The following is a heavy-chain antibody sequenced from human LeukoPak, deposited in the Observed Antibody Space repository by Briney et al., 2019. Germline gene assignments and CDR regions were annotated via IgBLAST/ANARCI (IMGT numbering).Heavy chain of an antibody. D-gene: IGHD3-10*01. CDR2: IDHSGST. Sequence: GSLRLSCTASGFTFGDYAMSWVRQAPGKGLEWIGEIDHSGSTNYNPSLKSRVTISLDTSRNQFSLKLNSVTAADTAVYYCAKSNGYGLVDIWGQGTMVTVSS. J-gene: IGHJ3*02. V-gene: IGHV4-34*08. CDR3: AKSNGYGLVDI. CDR1: GFTFGDYA.